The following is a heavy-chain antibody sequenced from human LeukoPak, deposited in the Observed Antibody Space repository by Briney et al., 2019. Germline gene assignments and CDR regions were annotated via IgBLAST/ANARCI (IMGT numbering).Heavy chain of an antibody. V-gene: IGHV1-46*01. CDR1: GYTFTSYY. CDR3: ARFGSGYWFDP. CDR2: INLSGGST. D-gene: IGHD3-3*01. J-gene: IGHJ5*02. Sequence: GASVKVSCKASGYTFTSYYMHWVRQAPGQGLEWMGIINLSGGSTSYAQKFQGRVTMTRDTSTSTVYMELSSLRSEDTAVYYCARFGSGYWFDPWGQGTLVTVSS.